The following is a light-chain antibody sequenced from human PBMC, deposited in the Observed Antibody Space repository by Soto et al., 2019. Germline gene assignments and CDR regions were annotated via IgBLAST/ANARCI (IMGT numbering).Light chain of an antibody. J-gene: IGLJ1*01. CDR2: EGT. Sequence: QSALTQPASVSGSPGQSIIISCSGSSNDVGGYNLVSWYQHHPDKAPKVIIYEGTKRPSGLSTRFSGSKSGNTASLTISGLQAEDEADYYSCSYAGGRTYVFGSGTKVTVL. CDR3: CSYAGGRTYV. CDR1: SNDVGGYNL. V-gene: IGLV2-23*01.